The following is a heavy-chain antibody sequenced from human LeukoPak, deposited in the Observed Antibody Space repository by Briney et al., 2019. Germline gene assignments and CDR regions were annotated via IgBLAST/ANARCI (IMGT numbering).Heavy chain of an antibody. D-gene: IGHD2-15*01. J-gene: IGHJ4*02. Sequence: GGSLRLSCAATGFTFSSYAMTWVRQAPGKGLERVSGITGSDTRTYHADSVKGRFTISRDNSKDTLYLQINSLRAEDTAVYYCAKATLESCTGGTCYAFDNWGQGTLVTVSS. CDR1: GFTFSSYA. CDR3: AKATLESCTGGTCYAFDN. V-gene: IGHV3-23*01. CDR2: ITGSDTRT.